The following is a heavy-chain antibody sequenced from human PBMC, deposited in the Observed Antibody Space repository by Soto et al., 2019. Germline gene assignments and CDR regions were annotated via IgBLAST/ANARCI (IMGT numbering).Heavy chain of an antibody. CDR3: ARDLLGAPGY. CDR2: ISYEGSNK. D-gene: IGHD1-26*01. J-gene: IGHJ4*02. V-gene: IGHV3-30-3*01. CDR1: GFTFSSYA. Sequence: PGGSLRLSCVVSGFTFSSYAMHWVRQAPGKGLEWVAVISYEGSNKYYADSVKGRVTISRDNSKNTLYLQMNSLRPEDTAVYYCARDLLGAPGYWGQGTLVTVSS.